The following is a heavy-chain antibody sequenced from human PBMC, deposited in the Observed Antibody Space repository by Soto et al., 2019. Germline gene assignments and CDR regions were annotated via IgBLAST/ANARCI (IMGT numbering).Heavy chain of an antibody. Sequence: SETLSLTCAVYGGSFSGYYWSWIRHPPGKGLEWIGEINHSGSTNYNPSLKSRVTISVDTSKNQFSLKLSSVTAADTAVYYCARVSGISYYGMDVWGQGTTVTVSS. CDR1: GGSFSGYY. V-gene: IGHV4-34*01. J-gene: IGHJ6*02. CDR2: INHSGST. D-gene: IGHD3-10*01. CDR3: ARVSGISYYGMDV.